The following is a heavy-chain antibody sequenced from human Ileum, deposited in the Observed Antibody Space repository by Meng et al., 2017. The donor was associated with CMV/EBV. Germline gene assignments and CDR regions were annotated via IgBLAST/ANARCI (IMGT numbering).Heavy chain of an antibody. D-gene: IGHD5-24*01. Sequence: GGSLRLSCAASGFTFNNEAMNWGRQAPGKGLEWVSRIYRDISYADFAKGRFTISRDNVKNTLYLQMNSLRAEDTAVYYCVRGGDGYGNFEYWGQGTLVTVSS. V-gene: IGHV3-74*01. CDR1: GFTFNNEA. CDR3: VRGGDGYGNFEY. CDR2: IYRDI. J-gene: IGHJ4*02.